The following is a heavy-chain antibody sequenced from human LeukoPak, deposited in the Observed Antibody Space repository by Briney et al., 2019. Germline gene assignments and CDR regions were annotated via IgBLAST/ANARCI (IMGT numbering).Heavy chain of an antibody. V-gene: IGHV4-30-2*01. CDR2: INHSGST. CDR3: ARVSNGDYAY. CDR1: GGSISSGGYS. D-gene: IGHD4-17*01. J-gene: IGHJ4*02. Sequence: SQTLSLTCAVSGGSISSGGYSWSWIRQPPGKGLEWIGEINHSGSTNYNPSLKSRVTISVDTSKNQFSLKLSSVTVADTAVYYCARVSNGDYAYWGQGTLVTVSS.